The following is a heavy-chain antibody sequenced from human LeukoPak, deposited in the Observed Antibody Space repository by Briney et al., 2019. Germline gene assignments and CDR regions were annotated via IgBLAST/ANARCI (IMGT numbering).Heavy chain of an antibody. CDR2: IYYSGST. J-gene: IGHJ4*02. CDR3: ARQGSSDYFDY. V-gene: IGHV4-39*01. D-gene: IGHD6-6*01. Sequence: PSETLSLTCAVSGGSISSTTSYWGWIRQPPGKGLEWIGRIYYSGSTFYNPSLNRRVTISVDSSKNQLSLRHRSLTAAPTAVDYCARQGSSDYFDYWGQGTLVTVSS. CDR1: GGSISSTTSY.